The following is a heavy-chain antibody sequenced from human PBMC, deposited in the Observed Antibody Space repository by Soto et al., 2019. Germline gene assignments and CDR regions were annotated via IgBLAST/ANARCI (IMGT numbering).Heavy chain of an antibody. Sequence: SETLSLTCTISGGSISSSSYYWGWIRQPPGKGLEWIGSIYYSGSTYYNPSLKSRVTISVDTSKNHFSLKLSSVTAADTAVYYCATQEVGGSYVYTFDPWGQGTLVTVSS. V-gene: IGHV4-39*02. J-gene: IGHJ5*02. CDR1: GGSISSSSYY. CDR2: IYYSGST. D-gene: IGHD1-26*01. CDR3: ATQEVGGSYVYTFDP.